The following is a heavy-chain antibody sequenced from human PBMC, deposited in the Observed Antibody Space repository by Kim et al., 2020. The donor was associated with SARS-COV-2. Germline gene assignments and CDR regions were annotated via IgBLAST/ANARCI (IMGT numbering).Heavy chain of an antibody. CDR2: ISYDGSNK. CDR1: GFTFSSYA. D-gene: IGHD3-10*01. V-gene: IGHV3-30*04. J-gene: IGHJ6*02. Sequence: GGSLRLSCAASGFTFSSYAMHWVRQAPGKGLEWVAVISYDGSNKYYADSVKGRFTISRDNSKNTLYLQMNSLRAEDTAVYYCARSPGGYYMGYYYGMDVWGQGTTVTVSS. CDR3: ARSPGGYYMGYYYGMDV.